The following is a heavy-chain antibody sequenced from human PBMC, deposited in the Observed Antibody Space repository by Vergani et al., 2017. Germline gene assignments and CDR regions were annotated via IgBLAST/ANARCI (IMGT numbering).Heavy chain of an antibody. J-gene: IGHJ6*03. CDR3: ARVEPPPYYDFWSGYYDYYYYYMDV. Sequence: EVQLVESGGGLVKRGGSLRLSCAASGFTFSSYSMNWVRQAPGKGLEWVSSISSSSSYIYYADSVKGRFTISRDNAKNSLYLQMNSLRAEDTAVYYCARVEPPPYYDFWSGYYDYYYYYMDVWGKGTTVTVSS. CDR2: ISSSSSYI. CDR1: GFTFSSYS. D-gene: IGHD3-3*01. V-gene: IGHV3-21*01.